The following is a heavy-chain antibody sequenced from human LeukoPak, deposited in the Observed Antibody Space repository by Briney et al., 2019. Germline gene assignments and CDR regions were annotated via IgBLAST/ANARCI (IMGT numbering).Heavy chain of an antibody. V-gene: IGHV1-18*01. CDR3: ARASRFSVPYYYDSSGKNFDY. D-gene: IGHD3-22*01. J-gene: IGHJ4*02. CDR1: GYTFTSYG. Sequence: ASVKVSCKASGYTFTSYGISWVRQAPGRGLEWMGWISAYNGNTNYAQKLQGRVTMTTDTSTSTAYMELRSLRSDDTAVYYCARASRFSVPYYYDSSGKNFDYWGQGTLVTVSS. CDR2: ISAYNGNT.